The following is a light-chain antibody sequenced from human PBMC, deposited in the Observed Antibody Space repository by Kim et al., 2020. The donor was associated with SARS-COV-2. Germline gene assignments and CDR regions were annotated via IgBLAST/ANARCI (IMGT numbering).Light chain of an antibody. CDR1: NIGSKS. J-gene: IGLJ3*02. V-gene: IGLV3-21*04. Sequence: APRKTASIAGGGMNIGSKSVHWYQQKPGQAPTLVIYFDSDRPSRIPERVSGSNSDNTAALTISRVEAGDEADYFCQVWDSSSDQGVFGGGTQLTVL. CDR2: FDS. CDR3: QVWDSSSDQGV.